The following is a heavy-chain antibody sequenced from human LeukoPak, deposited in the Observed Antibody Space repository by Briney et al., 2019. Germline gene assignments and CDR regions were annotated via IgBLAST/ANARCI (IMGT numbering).Heavy chain of an antibody. D-gene: IGHD2-15*01. CDR3: ARGRYCSGGSCYSEVDY. CDR2: IYYSGST. CDR1: GGSISSGGYY. V-gene: IGHV4-31*03. J-gene: IGHJ4*02. Sequence: SQTLSLTCTVSGGSISSGGYYCSWIRQHPGKGLEWIGYIYYSGSTYYNPSLKSRVTISVDTSKNQFSLKLSSVTAADTAVYYCARGRYCSGGSCYSEVDYWGQGTLVTVSS.